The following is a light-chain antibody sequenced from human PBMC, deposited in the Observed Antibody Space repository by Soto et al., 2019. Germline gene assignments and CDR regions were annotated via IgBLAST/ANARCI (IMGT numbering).Light chain of an antibody. V-gene: IGKV3-20*01. CDR2: GAS. J-gene: IGKJ3*01. Sequence: EIVLTQSPGTLSLSPGERATLSCRASQSVSNTYLAWYQQKPGQAPRLLIYGASSRATGIPDRFSGSGSGTDFTLNISRLEPEDFAVYYCQQYGRSPFTFGPGTKVDIK. CDR1: QSVSNTY. CDR3: QQYGRSPFT.